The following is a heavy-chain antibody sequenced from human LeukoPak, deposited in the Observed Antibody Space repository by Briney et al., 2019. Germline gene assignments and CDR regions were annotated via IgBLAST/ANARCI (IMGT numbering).Heavy chain of an antibody. Sequence: SETLSLTCTVSGGCISSSSYYWDWIRQPSGRGPEWIGSIYYSGSTYYNPSLKSRVTIFLDTSKNQFSLKLASVTAADTAVYYCARRRYYDSTGYLDWGQGTLVTVSS. CDR2: IYYSGST. CDR1: GGCISSSSYY. V-gene: IGHV4-39*01. J-gene: IGHJ1*01. CDR3: ARRRYYDSTGYLD. D-gene: IGHD3-22*01.